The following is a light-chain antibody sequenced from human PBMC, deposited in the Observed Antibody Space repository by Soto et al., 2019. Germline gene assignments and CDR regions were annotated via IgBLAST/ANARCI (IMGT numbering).Light chain of an antibody. CDR3: TSYVGNDIWV. Sequence: QSALTQPPSASGSPGQSVTISCTGTSSDVGAYKYVSWYQQYPGKAPKLMIYEVTKRLSGVPDRFSGSKSGNTASLTVSGLQAEDEADYYCTSYVGNDIWVFDGGTKLTVL. V-gene: IGLV2-8*01. CDR2: EVT. CDR1: SSDVGAYKY. J-gene: IGLJ3*02.